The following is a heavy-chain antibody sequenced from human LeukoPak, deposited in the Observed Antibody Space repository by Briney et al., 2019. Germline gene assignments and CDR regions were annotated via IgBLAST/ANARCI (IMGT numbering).Heavy chain of an antibody. CDR1: GYTFTSYG. CDR3: ARSQSSGPPYYYYYGMDV. V-gene: IGHV1-18*01. D-gene: IGHD3-22*01. CDR2: ISAYNGNT. J-gene: IGHJ6*01. Sequence: ASVKVSCKASGYTFTSYGISWVRQAPRQGLEWMGWISAYNGNTNYAQKLQGRVTMTTDTSTSTAYMELRSLRSDDTAVYYCARSQSSGPPYYYYYGMDVWGQGTTVTVSS.